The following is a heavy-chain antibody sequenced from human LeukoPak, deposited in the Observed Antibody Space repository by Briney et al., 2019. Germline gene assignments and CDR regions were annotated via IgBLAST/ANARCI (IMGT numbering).Heavy chain of an antibody. J-gene: IGHJ4*02. CDR2: IKQDGSKK. CDR3: TRVGYIDEGIDY. V-gene: IGHV3-7*04. Sequence: GGSLRLSCVASGFPFSSYWMTWVRQAPGKGLEWVADIKQDGSKKSYVDSVKGRFTISRDNAKNSLYLQMNSLRAEDTAIYYCTRVGYIDEGIDYWGQGTLVTVSS. CDR1: GFPFSSYW. D-gene: IGHD5-24*01.